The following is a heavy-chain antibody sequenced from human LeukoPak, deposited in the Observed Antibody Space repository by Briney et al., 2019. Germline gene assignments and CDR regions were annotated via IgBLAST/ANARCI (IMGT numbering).Heavy chain of an antibody. CDR2: IYYSGST. Sequence: WETLSLTCTVSGGSISSYYWSWIRQSPGKGLEWIGYIYYSGSTNYKPSLKSRVTMSVDTSKNQFSLKLSSVTAADTAVYYCARVSSSWYQDWYFDLWGRGTLVTVSS. V-gene: IGHV4-59*12. D-gene: IGHD6-13*01. J-gene: IGHJ2*01. CDR3: ARVSSSWYQDWYFDL. CDR1: GGSISSYY.